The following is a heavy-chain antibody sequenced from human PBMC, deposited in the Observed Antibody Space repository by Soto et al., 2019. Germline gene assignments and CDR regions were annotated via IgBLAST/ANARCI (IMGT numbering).Heavy chain of an antibody. V-gene: IGHV1-18*01. CDR2: ISAYNGNT. Sequence: ASVKVSCKASGYTFTSYGISCVRQAPGQGLEWMGWISAYNGNTNYAQKLQGRVTMTTDTSTSTAYMELRSLRSDDTAVYYCARAPMVRGVYPYYYYYYMDVWGKGTTVTVSS. D-gene: IGHD3-10*01. J-gene: IGHJ6*03. CDR3: ARAPMVRGVYPYYYYYYMDV. CDR1: GYTFTSYG.